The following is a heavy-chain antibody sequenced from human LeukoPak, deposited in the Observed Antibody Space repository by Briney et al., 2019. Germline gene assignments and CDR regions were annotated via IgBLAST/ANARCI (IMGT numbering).Heavy chain of an antibody. J-gene: IGHJ4*02. CDR1: GFTFSSYS. CDR2: ISSSSSYI. D-gene: IGHD2-2*01. V-gene: IGHV3-21*01. Sequence: GGSLRLSCAASGFTFSSYSMNWVRQAPGKGLEWVSSISSSSSYIYYADSVKGRFTISRDNAKNSLYLQMNSLRAEDTAVYYCARTDIVVVPAADFDYWGQGTLVTVSS. CDR3: ARTDIVVVPAADFDY.